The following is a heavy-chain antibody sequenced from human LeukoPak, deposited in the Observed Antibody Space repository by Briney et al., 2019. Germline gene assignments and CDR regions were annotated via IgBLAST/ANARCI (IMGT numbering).Heavy chain of an antibody. J-gene: IGHJ4*02. CDR3: AKGGTTDDFDY. V-gene: IGHV3-30*18. CDR2: ISYDASDK. Sequence: GGSLRLSCAASGFTFSTYGMHWVRQVPGKGLEWVAVISYDASDKHYAESVKGRFTISRDNSKNTLDLQMNSLRAEDTAVYYCAKGGTTDDFDYWGQGTLVTVSS. D-gene: IGHD4-17*01. CDR1: GFTFSTYG.